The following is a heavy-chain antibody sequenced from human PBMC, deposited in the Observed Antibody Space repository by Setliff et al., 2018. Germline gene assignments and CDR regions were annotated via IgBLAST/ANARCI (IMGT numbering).Heavy chain of an antibody. J-gene: IGHJ4*02. CDR1: GGSISSYY. CDR2: IYTSGGT. V-gene: IGHV4-4*07. CDR3: ARSGRGYYDSSGQFDY. Sequence: ETLSLTCTVSGGSISSYYWSWIRQPAGKGLEWIGRIYTSGGTNYNPSLKSRVTMSVDTSKNQFSLKLSSVTAADTAVYYCARSGRGYYDSSGQFDYWGQGTRVTVS. D-gene: IGHD3-22*01.